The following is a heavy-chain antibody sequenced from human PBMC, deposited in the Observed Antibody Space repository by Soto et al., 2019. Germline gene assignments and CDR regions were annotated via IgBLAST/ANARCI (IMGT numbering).Heavy chain of an antibody. V-gene: IGHV4-39*01. D-gene: IGHD2-8*01. J-gene: IGHJ4*02. CDR1: EESITTHGYY. Sequence: SETLSLTCSVAEESITTHGYYWGWISQPPGKGLQWIGNVYSTGSTFSHPSLTSRVFISVDTSKNKFSLRLTSVTAADTAVYYCARSHYTYGLLIDYWGPGIMVPVSS. CDR3: ARSHYTYGLLIDY. CDR2: VYSTGST.